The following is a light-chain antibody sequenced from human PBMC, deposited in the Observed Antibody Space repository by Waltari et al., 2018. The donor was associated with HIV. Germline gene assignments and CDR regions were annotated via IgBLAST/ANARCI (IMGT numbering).Light chain of an antibody. Sequence: QSVLTQPPSASGTPGQGVTIPCSGRSSNIGSNAVNWYQQLPRTAPKRLISTNNQRPSGVPDRFSGSKSGTSASLAISGLQSEDEADYYCAAWDDSLDGVVFGGGTKLTVL. CDR1: SSNIGSNA. J-gene: IGLJ2*01. CDR2: TNN. V-gene: IGLV1-44*01. CDR3: AAWDDSLDGVV.